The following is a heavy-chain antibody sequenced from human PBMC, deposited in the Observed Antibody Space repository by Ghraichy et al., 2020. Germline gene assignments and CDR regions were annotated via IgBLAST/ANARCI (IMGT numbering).Heavy chain of an antibody. CDR2: IYHSGST. D-gene: IGHD6-13*01. CDR3: ARDEGIAAADASIG. J-gene: IGHJ4*02. Sequence: SETLSLTCTVSGYSISSGYYWGWIRQPPGKGLEWFGSIYHSGSTYYNPSLKSRVTISVDTSKNQFSLKLSSVTAADTAVYYCARDEGIAAADASIGWGQGTLVTVSS. V-gene: IGHV4-38-2*02. CDR1: GYSISSGYY.